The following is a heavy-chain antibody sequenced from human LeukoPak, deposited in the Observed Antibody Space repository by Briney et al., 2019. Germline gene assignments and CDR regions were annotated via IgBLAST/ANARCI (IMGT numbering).Heavy chain of an antibody. CDR1: GFTFNNYG. J-gene: IGHJ6*02. V-gene: IGHV3-33*01. D-gene: IGHD2-2*01. CDR2: IWYDGNNK. CDR3: ARSYCSSTSCRDYYYYYGMDV. Sequence: GGSLRLSCEASGFTFNNYGMHWVRQASGKGLEWVAVIWYDGNNKYYADSVKGRFTISRDNSKNTLYLQMNSLRAEDTAVYYCARSYCSSTSCRDYYYYYGMDVWGQGTTVTVSS.